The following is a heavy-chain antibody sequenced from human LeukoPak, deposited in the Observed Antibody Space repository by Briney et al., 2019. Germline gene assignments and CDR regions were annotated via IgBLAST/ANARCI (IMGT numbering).Heavy chain of an antibody. CDR2: IDSGSTIR. J-gene: IGHJ4*02. D-gene: IGHD3-3*01. CDR1: GFTFSSYS. CDR3: ARTNDFWSGYSFTQDY. Sequence: GGSLRLSCVASGFTFSSYSMTWVRQAPGKGLEWVAYIDSGSTIRYYADSVKGRVTVSRDNAKNSLYLQMNRLRAEDTAVYYCARTNDFWSGYSFTQDYWGQGTLVTVSS. V-gene: IGHV3-48*01.